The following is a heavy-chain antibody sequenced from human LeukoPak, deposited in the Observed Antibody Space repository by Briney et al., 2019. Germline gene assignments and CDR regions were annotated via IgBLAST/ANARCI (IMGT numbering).Heavy chain of an antibody. V-gene: IGHV3-74*01. CDR3: ARASVAGYNWFDP. CDR1: GFTFDDYT. CDR2: INSDGSST. Sequence: GGSLRLSCAASGFTFDDYTMHWVRQAPGKGLEWVSRINSDGSSTSYADSVKGRFTISRDNAKNTLYLQMNSLRAEDTAVYYCARASVAGYNWFDPWGQGTLVTVSS. D-gene: IGHD6-19*01. J-gene: IGHJ5*02.